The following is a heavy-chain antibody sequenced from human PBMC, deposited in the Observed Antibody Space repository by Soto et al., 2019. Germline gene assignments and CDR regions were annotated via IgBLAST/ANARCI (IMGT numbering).Heavy chain of an antibody. Sequence: QVQLVESGGGVVQPGSSLRLSCAASRLPLSTCDIQWVRQATRKGLEGVAVISYDGSNKYYADSVKGRFTISRDNSKNTLYLQMNSLRAEDTAVYYCARDKRDLRFLEWSYYFDYWGQGTLVTVSS. CDR2: ISYDGSNK. CDR1: RLPLSTCD. D-gene: IGHD3-3*01. V-gene: IGHV3-30-3*01. CDR3: ARDKRDLRFLEWSYYFDY. J-gene: IGHJ4*02.